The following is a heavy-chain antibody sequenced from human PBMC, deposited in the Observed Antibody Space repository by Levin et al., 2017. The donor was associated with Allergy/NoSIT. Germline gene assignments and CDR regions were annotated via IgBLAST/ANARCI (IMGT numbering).Heavy chain of an antibody. CDR3: ALLMVTTGGWDY. CDR2: RKREGRRT. CDR1: GFTFSSHW. J-gene: IGHJ4*02. Sequence: SCAASGFTFSSHWMHWVRQAPGKGLVWGGRRKREGRRTGDADSVTFRFTISRDNAKNTLYLQMNSLRAEDTAVYYCALLMVTTGGWDYWGQGTLVTVSS. V-gene: IGHV3-74*01. D-gene: IGHD4-17*01.